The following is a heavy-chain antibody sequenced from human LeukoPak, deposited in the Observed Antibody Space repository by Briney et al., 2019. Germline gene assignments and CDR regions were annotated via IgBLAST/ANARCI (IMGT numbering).Heavy chain of an antibody. V-gene: IGHV4-34*01. CDR3: ARHGKYDFWSGYTRYGYNSPYYFDY. Sequence: SETLSLTCAVYGGSFGSHYWNWIRQPPGKGLEWIGEVNHGGSTNYNPSLKSRVTISLDTSTNQFSLNLSSVTAADTAVYYCARHGKYDFWSGYTRYGYNSPYYFDYWGQGTLVTVSS. CDR1: GGSFGSHY. D-gene: IGHD3-3*01. CDR2: VNHGGST. J-gene: IGHJ4*02.